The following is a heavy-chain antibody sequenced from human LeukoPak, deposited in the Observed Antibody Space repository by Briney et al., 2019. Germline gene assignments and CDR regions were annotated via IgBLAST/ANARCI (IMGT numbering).Heavy chain of an antibody. V-gene: IGHV3-30*18. CDR1: GFTFSSYG. J-gene: IGHJ4*02. Sequence: GGSLRLSCAASGFTFSSYGMHWVRQAPGKGLEWVAVISYDGSNKYYADSVKSRFTISRDKSKNTLYLQMNTLTAEDTAVYYCAKDTGRLGESYSDYWGQGTLVTVSS. CDR3: AKDTGRLGESYSDY. D-gene: IGHD2-21*01. CDR2: ISYDGSNK.